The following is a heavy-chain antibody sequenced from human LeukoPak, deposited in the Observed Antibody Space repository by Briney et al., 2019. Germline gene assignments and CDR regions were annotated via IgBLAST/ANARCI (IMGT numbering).Heavy chain of an antibody. CDR3: AREGIAAAVGYFDY. D-gene: IGHD6-13*01. Sequence: GGSLRLSCAASGFTFSSYSMNWVRQAPGKGLEWVSSISSSSSYIYYADSVKGRFTISRDNAKNSLYLQMNSLGAEDTAVYYCAREGIAAAVGYFDYWGQGTLVTVSS. CDR2: ISSSSSYI. V-gene: IGHV3-21*01. J-gene: IGHJ4*02. CDR1: GFTFSSYS.